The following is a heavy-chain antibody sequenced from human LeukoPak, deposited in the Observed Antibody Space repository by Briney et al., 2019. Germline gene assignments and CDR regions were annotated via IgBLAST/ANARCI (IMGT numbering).Heavy chain of an antibody. Sequence: PGGSLRLSCVASGFTFSRDWMHWVRQAPGRGLAWVSRINSDGSSTSYADSVKGRFTISRDNVKNTLYVQMNSLRVEDTAVYYCARDSPQCSGGYCYFVYWGQGTLVTVSS. CDR2: INSDGSST. V-gene: IGHV3-74*01. CDR1: GFTFSRDW. CDR3: ARDSPQCSGGYCYFVY. D-gene: IGHD2-15*01. J-gene: IGHJ4*02.